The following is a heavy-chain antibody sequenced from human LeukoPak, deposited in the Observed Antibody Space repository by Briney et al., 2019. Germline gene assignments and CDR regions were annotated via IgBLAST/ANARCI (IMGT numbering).Heavy chain of an antibody. D-gene: IGHD6-13*01. V-gene: IGHV4-34*01. Sequence: KPSETLSLTCAVYGGSFSGYYWSWIRQPPGKGLEWIGEINHSGSTNYNPSLKSRVTISVDTSKNQFSLKLSSVTAADTAVYYCARLRTSSWLNLDCWGQGTLVTVSS. CDR2: INHSGST. J-gene: IGHJ4*02. CDR3: ARLRTSSWLNLDC. CDR1: GGSFSGYY.